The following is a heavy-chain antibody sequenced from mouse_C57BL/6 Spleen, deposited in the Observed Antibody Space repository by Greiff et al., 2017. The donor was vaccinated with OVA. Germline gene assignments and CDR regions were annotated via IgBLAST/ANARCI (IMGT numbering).Heavy chain of an antibody. V-gene: IGHV1-53*01. CDR3: ARSEGHYDYPWFAY. CDR2: INPSNGGT. CDR1: GYTFTSYW. D-gene: IGHD2-4*01. J-gene: IGHJ3*01. Sequence: QVQLQQPGPELVKPGASVKLSCKASGYTFTSYWMHWVKQRPGQGLEWIGNINPSNGGTNYNEKFKSKATLTVDKSSSTAYMQLSSLTSEDSAVYYCARSEGHYDYPWFAYWGQGTLVTVSA.